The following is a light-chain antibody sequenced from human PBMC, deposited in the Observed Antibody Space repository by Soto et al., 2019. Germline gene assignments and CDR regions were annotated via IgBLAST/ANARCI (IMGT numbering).Light chain of an antibody. CDR2: EVS. J-gene: IGLJ1*01. CDR1: SSDVGAYNY. CDR3: SSYAGSGVYV. Sequence: QSALTQPPSASGSLGQSVTISCTGTSSDVGAYNYVSWYQQHPGKAPKLMIYEVSKRPSGVPDRFSGSKSGNTASLTVSGLQAEDEADYYCSSYAGSGVYVFGIGTKLTV. V-gene: IGLV2-8*01.